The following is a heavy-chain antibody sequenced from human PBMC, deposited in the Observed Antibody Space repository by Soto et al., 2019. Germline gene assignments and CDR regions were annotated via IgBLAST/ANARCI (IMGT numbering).Heavy chain of an antibody. CDR1: GGSISSGDYY. V-gene: IGHV4-30-4*01. D-gene: IGHD3-22*01. CDR2: IYYSGST. J-gene: IGHJ4*02. Sequence: QVQLQESGPGLVKPSQTLSLTCTVSGGSISSGDYYWSWIRQPPGKGLEWIGYIYYSGSTYYNPSLKSRVTISVDTSKNQFSLKLSSVTAADTAVYYCASDYDSSGYGIANFDYWGQGTLVTVSS. CDR3: ASDYDSSGYGIANFDY.